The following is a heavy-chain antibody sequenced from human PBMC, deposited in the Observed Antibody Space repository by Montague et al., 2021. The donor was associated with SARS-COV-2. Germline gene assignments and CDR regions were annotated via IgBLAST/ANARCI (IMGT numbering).Heavy chain of an antibody. J-gene: IGHJ6*03. CDR2: ISQSGNT. CDR1: GGSFSRYY. CDR3: ARLGDGIVPSPILGLGPYYSFYYMDV. V-gene: IGHV4-34*01. Sequence: SETLSLTCAVSGGSFSRYYWSWIRQPPGKGLEWIGEISQSGNTKYNPSLQSRVSISLDTSRNQFSLKVSSVTAADTAFYYCARLGDGIVPSPILGLGPYYSFYYMDVWGKGTTVTVSS. D-gene: IGHD2-2*02.